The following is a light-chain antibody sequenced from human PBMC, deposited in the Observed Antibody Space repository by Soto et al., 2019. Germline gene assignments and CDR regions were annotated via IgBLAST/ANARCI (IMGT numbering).Light chain of an antibody. Sequence: QSALTQPASVSGSPGQSITISCTGTSSDVGSYNLVSWYQQHPGKAPKLMIYEVSKRPSGVSNRFSGSKSGNTDSLTISGLQAEDEADYYCCSYAGSSTFNVVFGGGTQLTVL. V-gene: IGLV2-23*02. J-gene: IGLJ2*01. CDR1: SSDVGSYNL. CDR2: EVS. CDR3: CSYAGSSTFNVV.